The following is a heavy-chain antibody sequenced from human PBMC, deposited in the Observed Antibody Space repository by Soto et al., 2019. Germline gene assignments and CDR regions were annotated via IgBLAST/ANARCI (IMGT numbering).Heavy chain of an antibody. CDR3: ARVGPWVPSYYDSSPYTFEHWFDP. V-gene: IGHV4-38-2*02. CDR2: VYHGGST. D-gene: IGHD3-22*01. Sequence: PSETLSLTCPASGYSISSGYYWGWLRQPPGKGLEWIGSVYHGGSTYYNPPLNSLVTLSIEMTNNHVSLVLSSVTAADTAVYYCARVGPWVPSYYDSSPYTFEHWFDPWGQGTLVTSPQ. J-gene: IGHJ5*02. CDR1: GYSISSGYY.